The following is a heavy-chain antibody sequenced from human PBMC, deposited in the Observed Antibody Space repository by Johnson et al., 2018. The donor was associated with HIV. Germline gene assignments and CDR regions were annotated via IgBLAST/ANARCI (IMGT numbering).Heavy chain of an antibody. D-gene: IGHD4-11*01. CDR3: ARDTYSSDACDI. Sequence: VQLVESGGGLVQPGGSLRLSCAASGFAFRSYAMSWVRQAPGKGLEWVSDIGGSGGRTYYADSVKGRFTISRDNAKNSLYLQMNSLRAEDTALYYCARDTYSSDACDIWGQGTMVTVSS. CDR1: GFAFRSYA. CDR2: IGGSGGRT. V-gene: IGHV3-23*04. J-gene: IGHJ3*02.